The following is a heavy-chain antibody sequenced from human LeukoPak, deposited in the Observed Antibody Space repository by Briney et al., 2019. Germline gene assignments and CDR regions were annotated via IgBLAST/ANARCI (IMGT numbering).Heavy chain of an antibody. CDR3: ARRGSGSSGYYYYYYMDV. V-gene: IGHV3-66*04. D-gene: IGHD3-10*01. J-gene: IGHJ6*03. CDR1: GFTVSSDY. CDR2: IYSGGST. Sequence: GGSLRLSCAASGFTVSSDYMSWVRQTPGKGQEWVSVIYSGGSTYYADSVKGRFTISRDNSKNTLYFQMNSLRAEDTAVYYCARRGSGSSGYYYYYYMDVWGKGTTVTISS.